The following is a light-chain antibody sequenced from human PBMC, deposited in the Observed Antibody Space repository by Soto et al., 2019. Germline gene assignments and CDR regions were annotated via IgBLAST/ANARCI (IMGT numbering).Light chain of an antibody. CDR3: QQRSNWPRT. J-gene: IGKJ1*01. V-gene: IGKV3-11*01. CDR1: QSVGRT. CDR2: DAS. Sequence: EIVLTQSPATLSVSPGERATLFCRASQSVGRTLAWYQQKPGQAPRLLIYDASNRATGIPARFSGSGSGTDFTLTISSLEPEDFAVYYCQQRSNWPRTFGQGTKVDIK.